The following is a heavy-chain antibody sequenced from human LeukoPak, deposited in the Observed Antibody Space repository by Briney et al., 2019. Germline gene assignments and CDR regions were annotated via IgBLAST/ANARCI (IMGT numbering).Heavy chain of an antibody. CDR2: ISAYNGNT. CDR1: GYTFTSYG. V-gene: IGHV1-18*01. CDR3: ARAGDDFWSGYGLYYMDV. Sequence: ASVKVSCKASGYTFTSYGISWVRQAPGQGLEWMGLISAYNGNTNYAQKLQGRVTMTTDTSTSTAYMELRSLRSDDTAVYYCARAGDDFWSGYGLYYMDVWGKGTTVTVSS. D-gene: IGHD3-3*01. J-gene: IGHJ6*03.